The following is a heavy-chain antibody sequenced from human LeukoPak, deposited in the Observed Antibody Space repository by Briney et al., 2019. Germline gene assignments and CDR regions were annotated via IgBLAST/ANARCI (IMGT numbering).Heavy chain of an antibody. CDR2: IYHSGST. CDR1: GGSISSSNW. D-gene: IGHD6-13*01. J-gene: IGHJ6*02. Sequence: PSETLSLTCAVSGGSISSSNWWSWVRRPPGKGVEWIGEIYHSGSTNYNPSLKSRVTISVDKSKNQFSLKLSSVTAADTAVYYCAREGVRSSSWFKRGYYYGMDVWGQGTTVTVSS. CDR3: AREGVRSSSWFKRGYYYGMDV. V-gene: IGHV4-4*02.